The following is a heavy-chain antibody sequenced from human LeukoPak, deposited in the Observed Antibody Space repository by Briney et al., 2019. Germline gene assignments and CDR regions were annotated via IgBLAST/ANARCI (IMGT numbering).Heavy chain of an antibody. J-gene: IGHJ4*02. D-gene: IGHD3-10*01. V-gene: IGHV5-51*01. CDR3: ARQGDYGSGRNYFDY. CDR1: GYSFTDYW. CDR2: IYPGDSDT. Sequence: GESLKISCKGYGYSFTDYWIAWVSQMPGKGLEWMGIIYPGDSDTRYSPSFQGQVTISADKSITTAYLQWSSLKASDTAMYYCARQGDYGSGRNYFDYWGQGNLVTVSS.